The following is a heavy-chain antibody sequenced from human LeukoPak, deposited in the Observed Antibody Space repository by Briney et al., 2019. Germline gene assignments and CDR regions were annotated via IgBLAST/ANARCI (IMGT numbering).Heavy chain of an antibody. V-gene: IGHV1-24*01. CDR2: FDPEDGET. CDR3: ATDGVAVIWSRREIVAYALDI. CDR1: GYTLTELS. J-gene: IGHJ3*02. D-gene: IGHD3-3*01. Sequence: ASVKVSCKVFGYTLTELSMHWVRQAPGKGLEWMGGFDPEDGETIYAQKFQGRVTMTEDTSTNTAYMELSSLRSEDTAVYYCATDGVAVIWSRREIVAYALDIWGQGTMVTVS.